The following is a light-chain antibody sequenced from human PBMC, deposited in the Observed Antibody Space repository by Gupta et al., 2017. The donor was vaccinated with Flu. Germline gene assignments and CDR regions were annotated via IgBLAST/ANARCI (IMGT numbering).Light chain of an antibody. Sequence: GTLSFAPGESVTLSCRAGESVNRNHLAWYQQKPGQAPRLLMYGTSNRAPGIPDRFSGGGSGTDFTLSINRLEPEDSAVFYCHHYGTSPYTFGQGTKLEIK. CDR2: GTS. CDR1: ESVNRNH. V-gene: IGKV3-20*01. CDR3: HHYGTSPYT. J-gene: IGKJ2*01.